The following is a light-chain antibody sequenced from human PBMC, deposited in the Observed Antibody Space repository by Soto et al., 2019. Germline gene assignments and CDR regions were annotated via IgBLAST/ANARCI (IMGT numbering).Light chain of an antibody. Sequence: EIVMTQSPATLSVSPGERATLSCRASQSVRGNLAWYQQKPGQSPRLLIYGASSRATGIPARFSGSGPGTDFTLTISSLQPEDFATYYCQQSYSTPITFGQGTRLEIK. CDR2: GAS. CDR3: QQSYSTPIT. V-gene: IGKV3-15*01. J-gene: IGKJ5*01. CDR1: QSVRGN.